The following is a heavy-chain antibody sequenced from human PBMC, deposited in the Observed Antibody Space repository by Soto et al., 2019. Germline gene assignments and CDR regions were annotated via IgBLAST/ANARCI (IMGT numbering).Heavy chain of an antibody. D-gene: IGHD3-22*01. CDR2: ISSSGSTI. Sequence: EVQLVESGGGLVQPGGSLRLSCAASGFTFSSYEMNWVRQAPGKGLEWVSYISSSGSTIYYADSVKGRFTISRDNAKNSLYLQMNSLRAEDTAVYYCARTYYYDSSGYAFDYWGQGTLVTVSS. J-gene: IGHJ4*02. CDR1: GFTFSSYE. CDR3: ARTYYYDSSGYAFDY. V-gene: IGHV3-48*03.